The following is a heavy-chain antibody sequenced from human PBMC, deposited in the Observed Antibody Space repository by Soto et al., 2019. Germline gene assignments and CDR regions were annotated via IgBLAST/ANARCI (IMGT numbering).Heavy chain of an antibody. CDR2: ISGSGATT. D-gene: IGHD3-16*02. V-gene: IGHV3-23*01. CDR1: GFTFGSYA. J-gene: IGHJ4*02. Sequence: PGGSLRLSCSASGFTFGSYAMSWVRQAPGKGLEWVSGISGSGATTYYADSVKGRFTISRDNSKNTLYLQMNSLRVEDTAVYYCAKDLVFGGAIARGYFDYWGQGTLVPVSS. CDR3: AKDLVFGGAIARGYFDY.